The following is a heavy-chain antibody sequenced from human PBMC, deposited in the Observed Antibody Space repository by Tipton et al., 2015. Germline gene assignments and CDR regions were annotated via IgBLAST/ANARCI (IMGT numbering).Heavy chain of an antibody. D-gene: IGHD2-21*01. CDR3: AKDLLWAVEESWGTDV. Sequence: SLRLSCAASGFTFDDYGMTWVRQVPGKGLEWVAGIDWNGGRTGYADSVKGRFTISRDNAKNTLYLQMNSLRVEDTAVYYCAKDLLWAVEESWGTDVWGQGTTVTVSS. CDR2: IDWNGGRT. CDR1: GFTFDDYG. V-gene: IGHV3-20*04. J-gene: IGHJ6*02.